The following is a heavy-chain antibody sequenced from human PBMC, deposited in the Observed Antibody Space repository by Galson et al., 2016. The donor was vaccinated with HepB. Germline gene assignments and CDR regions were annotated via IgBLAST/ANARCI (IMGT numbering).Heavy chain of an antibody. CDR3: AKGRRLYSYSSGWYYFTY. CDR1: GFTFSSYA. D-gene: IGHD6-19*01. J-gene: IGHJ4*02. Sequence: SLRLSCAASGFTFSSYAMSWVRQAPGKGLEWVSAISGSGGSTYYADSVKGRFTISRENSKNTLYLQMNSLRAEDTAVYYCAKGRRLYSYSSGWYYFTYWGQGTLVTVSS. CDR2: ISGSGGST. V-gene: IGHV3-23*01.